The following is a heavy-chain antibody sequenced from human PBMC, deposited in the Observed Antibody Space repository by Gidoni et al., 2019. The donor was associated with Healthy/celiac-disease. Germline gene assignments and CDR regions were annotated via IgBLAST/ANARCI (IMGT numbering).Heavy chain of an antibody. CDR2: IYYSGST. D-gene: IGHD3-10*01. Sequence: QLQLQESGPGLVKPSETLSLTCTVSGGSIRSSSYYWGWIRQPPGKGLEWIGSIYYSGSTYYNPSLKSRVTISVDTSKNQFSLKLSSVTAADTAVYYCARLPGGFGEVYYFDYWGQGTLVTVSS. J-gene: IGHJ4*02. CDR3: ARLPGGFGEVYYFDY. V-gene: IGHV4-39*01. CDR1: GGSIRSSSYY.